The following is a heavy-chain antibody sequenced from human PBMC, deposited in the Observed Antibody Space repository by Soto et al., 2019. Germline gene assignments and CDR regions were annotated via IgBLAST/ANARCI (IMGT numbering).Heavy chain of an antibody. CDR1: GGSISSVNW. J-gene: IGHJ6*02. Sequence: SETLSLTCAVSGGSISSVNWWSWIRQPPGRGLEWIGYISKSGYTNYNPSLRSRVFISVDTSNNQVSLNLASVTAADTAIYYCTTQGFGILHGLVDVWGQGTTVTVSS. V-gene: IGHV4-4*09. D-gene: IGHD3-10*01. CDR3: TTQGFGILHGLVDV. CDR2: ISKSGYT.